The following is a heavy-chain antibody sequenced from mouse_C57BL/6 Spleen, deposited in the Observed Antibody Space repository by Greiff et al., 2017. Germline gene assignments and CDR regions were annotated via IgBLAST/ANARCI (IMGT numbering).Heavy chain of an antibody. J-gene: IGHJ2*01. V-gene: IGHV1-50*01. Sequence: QVQLQQPGAELVKPGASVKLSCKASGYTFTSYWMQWVKQRPGQGLDWIGEIDPSDSYTNYNQKFKGKATLTVDTSASTAYMQRSSLTPEDSAVYYCARGGTLLWLRQGFDYWGQGTTRTVSS. D-gene: IGHD2-2*01. CDR1: GYTFTSYW. CDR2: IDPSDSYT. CDR3: ARGGTLLWLRQGFDY.